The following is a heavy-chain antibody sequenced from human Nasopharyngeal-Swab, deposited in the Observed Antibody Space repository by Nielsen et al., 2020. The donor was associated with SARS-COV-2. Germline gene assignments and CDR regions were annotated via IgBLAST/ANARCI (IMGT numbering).Heavy chain of an antibody. V-gene: IGHV3-74*01. CDR3: ARDPRSGMHYYYGMDV. J-gene: IGHJ6*02. CDR2: INSDGSST. D-gene: IGHD1-14*01. Sequence: VRQMPGKGLVWVSRINSDGSSTSYADSVKGRFTISRDNAKNSLYLQMNSLRAEDTAVYYCARDPRSGMHYYYGMDVWGQGTTVTVSS.